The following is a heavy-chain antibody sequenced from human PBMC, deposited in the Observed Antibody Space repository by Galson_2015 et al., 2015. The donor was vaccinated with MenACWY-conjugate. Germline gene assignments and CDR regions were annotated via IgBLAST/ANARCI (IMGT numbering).Heavy chain of an antibody. CDR1: GGSVSSGDYY. D-gene: IGHD3-9*01. V-gene: IGHV4-61*02. CDR3: AADFER. J-gene: IGHJ4*02. Sequence: TLSLTCTVSGGSVSSGDYYWTWIRQPVGKGLEWIGRIYSSGTTHYNPSLASRVTISLDTSKNQFSLKVNSVTAADTAVYYCAADFERWGQGTLVTVSS. CDR2: IYSSGTT.